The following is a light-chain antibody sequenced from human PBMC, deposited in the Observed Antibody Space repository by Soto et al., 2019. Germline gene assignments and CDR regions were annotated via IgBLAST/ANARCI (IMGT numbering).Light chain of an antibody. CDR1: SGHSSYA. V-gene: IGLV4-69*01. CDR3: QTWGTGVHGV. J-gene: IGLJ3*02. Sequence: QAVVTQSPSASASLGASVKLTCTLSSGHSSYAIAWHQQQPQKGPRYLMKLNGDGSHSKGDGIPDRFSGSSSGAERYLTISSLQSEDEADYYCQTWGTGVHGVFGGGTKLTVL. CDR2: LNGDGSH.